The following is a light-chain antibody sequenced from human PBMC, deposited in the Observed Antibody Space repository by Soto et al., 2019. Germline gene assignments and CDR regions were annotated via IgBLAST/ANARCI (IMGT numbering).Light chain of an antibody. CDR2: GAS. CDR1: QSVSSN. CDR3: QQYNKWPPT. J-gene: IGKJ1*01. Sequence: EIVMTQSPATLSVSQGERATLSCRASQSVSSNLAWFQQKPGQAPRLLIYGASTRDTGIPARFSGSGSGTEFTLTISSLQSEDFAVYHCQQYNKWPPTFGQGTKVDIK. V-gene: IGKV3-15*01.